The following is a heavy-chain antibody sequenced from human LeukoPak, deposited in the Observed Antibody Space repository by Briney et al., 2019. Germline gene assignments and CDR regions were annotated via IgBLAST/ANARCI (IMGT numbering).Heavy chain of an antibody. CDR3: AKDLYYGSGSKFDD. Sequence: GSLRLSCAASGFTFSTYAMGWVRRAPGKGLEWVSFISGSGTSTYYADSVKGRFTISRDNSKNTLSLQMNSLRVEDTAVYYCAKDLYYGSGSKFDDWGQGTLVTVSS. D-gene: IGHD3-10*01. V-gene: IGHV3-23*01. CDR2: ISGSGTST. CDR1: GFTFSTYA. J-gene: IGHJ4*02.